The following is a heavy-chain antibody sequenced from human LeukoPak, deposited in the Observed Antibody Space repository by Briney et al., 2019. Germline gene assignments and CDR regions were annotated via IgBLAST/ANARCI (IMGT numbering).Heavy chain of an antibody. D-gene: IGHD3-3*01. J-gene: IGHJ3*02. V-gene: IGHV3-9*01. CDR3: AKGRQWLTIIGAFDI. CDR2: ISWNSGSI. CDR1: GFTFDDYA. Sequence: GGSLRLSCAASGFTFDDYAMHWVRQAPGKGLEWVSGISWNSGSIGYADSVKGRFTISRDNAKNSLYLQMNSLRAEDTALYYCAKGRQWLTIIGAFDIWGQGTMVTVSS.